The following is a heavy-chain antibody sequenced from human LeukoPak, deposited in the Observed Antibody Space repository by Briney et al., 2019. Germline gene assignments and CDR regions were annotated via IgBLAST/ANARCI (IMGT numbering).Heavy chain of an antibody. J-gene: IGHJ3*02. Sequence: GTSVKVSCKASGFTFTSSAMQWVRQARGQRIEWIEWIVVGSGNTNYAQKFQERVTITRDMYTSTAYMELSSLRSEDTAVYYCAAEIGSKSGYDFAFDIWGQGTMVTVSS. V-gene: IGHV1-58*02. CDR2: IVVGSGNT. CDR1: GFTFTSSA. CDR3: AAEIGSKSGYDFAFDI. D-gene: IGHD5-12*01.